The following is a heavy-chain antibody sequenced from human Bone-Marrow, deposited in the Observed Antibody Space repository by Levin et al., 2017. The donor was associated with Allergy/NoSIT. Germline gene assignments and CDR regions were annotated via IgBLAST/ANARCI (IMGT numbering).Heavy chain of an antibody. CDR1: GFTFNNYA. Sequence: GGSLRLSCAASGFTFNNYAMSWVRQAPGKGLEWVSAITNSGRTYYADSVKGRFTVSRDNSKNTLYLQMNSLRADDTAVYYCAKEMTTVVPVFDYWGQETLVTVSS. D-gene: IGHD4-23*01. V-gene: IGHV3-23*01. J-gene: IGHJ4*02. CDR3: AKEMTTVVPVFDY. CDR2: ITNSGRT.